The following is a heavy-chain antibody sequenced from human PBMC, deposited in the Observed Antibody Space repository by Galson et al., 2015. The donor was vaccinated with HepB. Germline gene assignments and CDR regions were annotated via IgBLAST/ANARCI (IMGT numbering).Heavy chain of an antibody. D-gene: IGHD3-10*01. CDR1: GGSFSGYY. Sequence: ETLSLTCAVYGGSFSGYYWSWIRQPPGKGLEWIGEINHSGSTNYNPSLKSRVTISVDTSKNQFSLKLSSVTAADTAVYYCARGNYGSGSYYAFDYWGQGTLVTVSS. J-gene: IGHJ4*02. CDR2: INHSGST. V-gene: IGHV4-34*01. CDR3: ARGNYGSGSYYAFDY.